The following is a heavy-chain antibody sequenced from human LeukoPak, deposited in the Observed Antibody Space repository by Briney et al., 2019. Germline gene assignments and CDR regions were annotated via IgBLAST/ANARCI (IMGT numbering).Heavy chain of an antibody. CDR1: GFKFDDYA. J-gene: IGHJ4*02. V-gene: IGHV3-9*01. CDR3: AKSQSGSLDS. Sequence: GGSLRLSCAASGFKFDDYAMHWVRQAPGKGLEWVSGISWNSGSVGYADSVKGRFTISRDNVRNSLYLQMNSLRVEDTAFYYCAKSQSGSLDSWGRGTLVTVSS. D-gene: IGHD1-26*01. CDR2: ISWNSGSV.